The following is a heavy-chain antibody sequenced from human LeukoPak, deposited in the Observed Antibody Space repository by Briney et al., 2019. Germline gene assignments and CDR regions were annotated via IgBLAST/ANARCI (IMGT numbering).Heavy chain of an antibody. V-gene: IGHV3-53*01. CDR2: IYSGGST. J-gene: IGHJ4*02. CDR1: GFTVSSNY. CDR3: AREGQDSSGYKHFDY. D-gene: IGHD3-22*01. Sequence: AGGSLGLSCAASGFTVSSNYMSWVRLAPGKGLEWVSVIYSGGSTYYADSVKGRFTISRDNSKNTLYLQMNSLRAEDTAVYYCAREGQDSSGYKHFDYWGQGTLVTVSS.